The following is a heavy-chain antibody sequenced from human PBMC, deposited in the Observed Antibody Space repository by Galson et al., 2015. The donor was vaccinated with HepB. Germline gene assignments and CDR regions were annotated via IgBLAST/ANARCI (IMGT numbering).Heavy chain of an antibody. CDR2: LTYDGSSQ. Sequence: SLRLSCAASGFDFSTYAMHWVRQAPGKGLEWVAFLTYDGSSQFYADSVKGRFTISRDTSKNTLYLQMNTLRAEDTAVYYCARGYPEYWGQGTLVTVSS. CDR3: ARGYPEY. D-gene: IGHD1-14*01. CDR1: GFDFSTYA. V-gene: IGHV3-30*04. J-gene: IGHJ4*02.